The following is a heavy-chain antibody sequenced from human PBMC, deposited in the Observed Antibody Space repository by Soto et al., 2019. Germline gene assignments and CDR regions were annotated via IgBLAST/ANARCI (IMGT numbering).Heavy chain of an antibody. Sequence: QVQLVQSGTEVKKPGSSVKVSCKASGDAFNTYTISWVRQAPGQGLEWMGRIIPLLGMADYAQKFQGRVTITADTSTITAYMDLISLRSEDTAVYYCGRANSGSNQGFDYWGQGTLVTVSS. CDR1: GDAFNTYT. J-gene: IGHJ4*02. V-gene: IGHV1-69*02. CDR2: IIPLLGMA. D-gene: IGHD1-26*01. CDR3: GRANSGSNQGFDY.